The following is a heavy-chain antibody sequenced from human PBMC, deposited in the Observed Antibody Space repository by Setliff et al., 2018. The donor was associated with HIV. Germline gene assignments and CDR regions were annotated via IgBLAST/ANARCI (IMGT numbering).Heavy chain of an antibody. CDR2: INQDGSEQ. CDR3: AKGKNWFDF. CDR1: GFTFSSYG. V-gene: IGHV3-7*03. J-gene: IGHJ5*01. Sequence: GGSLRLSCAASGFTFSSYGIHWVRQAPGKGLEWVANINQDGSEQNFVDSVTGRFTISRDNAKNSLYLRMNSLRAEDTAIYYCAKGKNWFDFWGQGTLVTVSS.